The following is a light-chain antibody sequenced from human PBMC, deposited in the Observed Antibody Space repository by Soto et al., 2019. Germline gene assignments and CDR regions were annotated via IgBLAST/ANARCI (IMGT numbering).Light chain of an antibody. J-gene: IGKJ1*01. Sequence: EIVLTQSPGTLSLSPGERATLSCRASQSVRNNYLAWYQQKPGQAPRLLIYDASSRATDIPDRFSGSGSGTDFTHTISRLEPEDVAVYYCQQYDSSLTRTFGQGTKVETK. CDR3: QQYDSSLTRT. V-gene: IGKV3-20*01. CDR1: QSVRNNY. CDR2: DAS.